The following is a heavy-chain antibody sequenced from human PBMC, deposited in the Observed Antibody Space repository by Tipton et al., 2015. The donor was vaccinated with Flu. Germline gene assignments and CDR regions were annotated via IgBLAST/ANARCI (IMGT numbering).Heavy chain of an antibody. CDR3: VRDGGHFDMDV. CDR2: IDHSGGT. D-gene: IGHD2-15*01. Sequence: TLSLTCVVSGYSISSGYYWGWIRRPPGKGLEWIGSIDHSGGTYYHPSFKSRVTISADMSKNQFSLKVTSVTAADTAVYHCVRDGGHFDMDVWGKGTSVTVS. V-gene: IGHV4-38-2*02. CDR1: GYSISSGYY. J-gene: IGHJ6*03.